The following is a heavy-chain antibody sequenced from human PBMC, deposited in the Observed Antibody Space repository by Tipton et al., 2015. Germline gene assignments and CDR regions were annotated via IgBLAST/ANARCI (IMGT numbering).Heavy chain of an antibody. Sequence: SLRLSCAASGFTFSSYAMHWVRQAPGKGLEWVAVIWFDGSDKYYADSVKGRFTISRDNSKNTLYLQMSSLRVEDTAVYYCAKQPVLRFLEWPNGMDVWGQGTTVSVSS. V-gene: IGHV3-33*06. CDR2: IWFDGSDK. CDR3: AKQPVLRFLEWPNGMDV. D-gene: IGHD3-3*01. CDR1: GFTFSSYA. J-gene: IGHJ6*02.